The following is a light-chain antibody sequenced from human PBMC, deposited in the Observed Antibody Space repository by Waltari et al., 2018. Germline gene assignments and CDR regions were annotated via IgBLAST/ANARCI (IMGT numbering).Light chain of an antibody. CDR1: NIESKS. V-gene: IGLV3-21*01. Sequence: SYVLTQPPSVSVAPGETARITCGGNNIESKSVHWYRQRPGQAPVVVISYDNDRAAGIPERFSGSNSGNTAALTIGRVEAGDEADYYCQVWDANTDPGVFGTGTEVTVL. CDR3: QVWDANTDPGV. CDR2: YDN. J-gene: IGLJ1*01.